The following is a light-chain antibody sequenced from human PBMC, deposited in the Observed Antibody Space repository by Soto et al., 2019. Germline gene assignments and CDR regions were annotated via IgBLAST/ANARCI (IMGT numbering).Light chain of an antibody. J-gene: IGKJ1*01. Sequence: DVVRTQSPLSLPVTLGQSASISCRSSQSIAYSDGYTYMNWFQQRPGQSPRRLISLTSRRDSGVPDRFSGSGSGTDFTLTISRVEAEDVGIYYCMQSTHWPPTFGRGTTVEIK. CDR3: MQSTHWPPT. CDR1: QSIAYSDGYTY. V-gene: IGKV2-30*01. CDR2: LTS.